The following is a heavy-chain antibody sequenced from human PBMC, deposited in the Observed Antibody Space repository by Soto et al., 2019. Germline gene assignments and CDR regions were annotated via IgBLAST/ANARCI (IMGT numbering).Heavy chain of an antibody. J-gene: IGHJ6*02. CDR1: GFTFSSYG. CDR2: ISYDGSNK. V-gene: IGHV3-30*18. Sequence: GGSLRLSCAASGFTFSSYGMHWVRQAPGKGLEWVAVISYDGSNKYYADSVRGRFTISRDNSKNTLYLQMNSLRAEDTAVYYCAKDMKDYYGMDVWGQGTTVTVSS. CDR3: AKDMKDYYGMDV. D-gene: IGHD3-16*01.